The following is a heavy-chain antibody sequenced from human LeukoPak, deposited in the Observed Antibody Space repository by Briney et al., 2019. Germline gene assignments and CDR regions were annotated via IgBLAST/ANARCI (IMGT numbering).Heavy chain of an antibody. CDR1: GFTFSSYA. Sequence: GGSLRLSCAASGFTFSSYAMSWVRQTPGKGLEWVSTITGSGGSAIFADSVKGRFTISRDNSKNTLYLHMNSLRAEDTAVYYCAKLHYDILTGYFPDAFDIWGQGTMVTVSS. D-gene: IGHD3-9*01. CDR2: ITGSGGSA. J-gene: IGHJ3*02. V-gene: IGHV3-23*01. CDR3: AKLHYDILTGYFPDAFDI.